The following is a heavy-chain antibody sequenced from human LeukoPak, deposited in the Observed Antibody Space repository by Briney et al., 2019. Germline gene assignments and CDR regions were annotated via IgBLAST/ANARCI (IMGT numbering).Heavy chain of an antibody. Sequence: GGSLRLSCAASGFTFSSYAMSWVRQAPGKGLEWVSAISGSGGSTYYADSVKGRFTISRDNSKNTLYLQMNSLRAEDTAVYYCAKDPGVSYYFMNAFDIWGRGTMVTVSS. CDR2: ISGSGGST. J-gene: IGHJ3*02. CDR3: AKDPGVSYYFMNAFDI. CDR1: GFTFSSYA. D-gene: IGHD1-26*01. V-gene: IGHV3-23*01.